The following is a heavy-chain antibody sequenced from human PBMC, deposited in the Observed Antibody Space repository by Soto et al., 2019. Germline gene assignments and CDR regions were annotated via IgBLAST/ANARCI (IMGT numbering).Heavy chain of an antibody. CDR1: GYTFTSYY. CDR2: INPSGGST. Sequence: QVQLVQSGAEVKKPGASVKVSCKASGYTFTSYYIHCVRQAPGQGLEWLGVINPSGGSTSYAQKFQGRATMTRDTSTSTLYMELSSLRSEDTAVYYCARVRGGELYDGMDVWGQGTTVTVSS. J-gene: IGHJ6*02. D-gene: IGHD3-10*01. V-gene: IGHV1-46*01. CDR3: ARVRGGELYDGMDV.